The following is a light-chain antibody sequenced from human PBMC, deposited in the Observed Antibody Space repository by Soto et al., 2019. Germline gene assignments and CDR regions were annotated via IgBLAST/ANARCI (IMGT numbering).Light chain of an antibody. Sequence: DIQMTQSPSTLSASVGDRVTITCRASQTINRWLAWYQQKPGEVPKLLIYKASVLESGVPSRFSGSGSGTEYTLSVNTRQPEDVATSYCHPWTHGEGTKVDIK. V-gene: IGKV1-5*03. J-gene: IGKJ1*01. CDR1: QTINRW. CDR3: HPWT. CDR2: KAS.